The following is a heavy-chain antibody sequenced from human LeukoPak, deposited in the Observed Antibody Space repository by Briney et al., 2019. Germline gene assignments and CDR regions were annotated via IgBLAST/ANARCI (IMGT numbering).Heavy chain of an antibody. Sequence: GGSLRLSCAASGFTFSSFGFHWVRQAPGKGLGWVAFIPFDVSNKYYEDSVKGTFTISTDNTKNTLYLQMNSLRAADTAVYYCAKDKTVTTTFDFWGQGTLVTVSS. CDR3: AKDKTVTTTFDF. D-gene: IGHD4-17*01. CDR2: IPFDVSNK. CDR1: GFTFSSFG. J-gene: IGHJ4*02. V-gene: IGHV3-30*02.